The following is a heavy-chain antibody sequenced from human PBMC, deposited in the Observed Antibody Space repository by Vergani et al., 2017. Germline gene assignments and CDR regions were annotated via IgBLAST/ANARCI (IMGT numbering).Heavy chain of an antibody. Sequence: EVQLLESGGGLVKPGGSLRLSCAASGFSFSGFWMHWVRQAPGKGLVWVSRINSDGSSTSYADSVKGRFTISRDNAKNTLYLQMNSLRAEDTAVYYCASLPVTTANAFDIWGQGTMVTVSS. J-gene: IGHJ3*02. D-gene: IGHD4-17*01. CDR3: ASLPVTTANAFDI. CDR1: GFSFSGFW. CDR2: INSDGSST. V-gene: IGHV3-74*02.